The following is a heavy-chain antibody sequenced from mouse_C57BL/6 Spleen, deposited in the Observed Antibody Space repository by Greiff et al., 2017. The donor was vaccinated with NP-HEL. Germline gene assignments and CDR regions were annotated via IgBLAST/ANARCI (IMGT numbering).Heavy chain of an antibody. V-gene: IGHV1-64*01. CDR3: ARDYYFYYAMDY. D-gene: IGHD1-1*01. CDR2: IHPNSGST. CDR1: GYTFTSYW. Sequence: VQLQQPGAELVKPGASVKLSCKASGYTFTSYWMHWVKQRPGQGLEWIGMIHPNSGSTNYNEKFKSKATLTVDKSSSTAYMQLSSLTSEDSAVYYCARDYYFYYAMDYWGQGTSVTVSS. J-gene: IGHJ4*01.